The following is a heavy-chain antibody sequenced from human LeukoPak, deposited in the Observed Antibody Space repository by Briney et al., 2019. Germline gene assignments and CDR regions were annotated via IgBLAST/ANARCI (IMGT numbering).Heavy chain of an antibody. V-gene: IGHV5-51*01. J-gene: IGHJ4*02. Sequence: GESLKIYCQGSGYSFTSFWIGWVRPVPGKGLGWMGIIYPGESDTRYIPSFQGQVTISADKSISSAYLQWSSLKASDTAMYYCARQTPLTSGYDYQWWVLPTFDYWGQGTLVTVSS. CDR1: GYSFTSFW. CDR2: IYPGESDT. CDR3: ARQTPLTSGYDYQWWVLPTFDY. D-gene: IGHD5-12*01.